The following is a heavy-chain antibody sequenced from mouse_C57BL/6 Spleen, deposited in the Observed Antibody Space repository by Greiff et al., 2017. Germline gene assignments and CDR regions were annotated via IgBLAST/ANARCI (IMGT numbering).Heavy chain of an antibody. D-gene: IGHD2-2*01. V-gene: IGHV1-72*01. J-gene: IGHJ3*01. CDR3: ARCYYGYDWFAY. CDR1: GYTFTSYW. Sequence: VKLQQPGAELVKPGASVKLSCKASGYTFTSYWMHWVKQRPGRGLEWIGRIDPNSGGTKYNEKFKSKATLTVDKPSSTAYMQLSSLTSEDSAVYYCARCYYGYDWFAYWGQGTLVTVSA. CDR2: IDPNSGGT.